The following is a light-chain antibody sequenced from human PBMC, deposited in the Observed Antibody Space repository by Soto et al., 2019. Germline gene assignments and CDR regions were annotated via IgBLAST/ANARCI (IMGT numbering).Light chain of an antibody. CDR1: DSNIGINT. CDR3: ATWDDSLNGFVL. J-gene: IGLJ2*01. CDR2: FNN. V-gene: IGLV1-44*01. Sequence: QAVVTQPPSASGTPGQRVTISCSGSDSNIGINTVNWYQQLPGKAAKLLIFFNNQRPSGVPDRFSGSKSGTSASLAISGLQSEDEADYYCATWDDSLNGFVLFGGGTKLTVL.